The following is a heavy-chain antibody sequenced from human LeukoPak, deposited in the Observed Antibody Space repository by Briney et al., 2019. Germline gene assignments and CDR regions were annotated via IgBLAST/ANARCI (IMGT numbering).Heavy chain of an antibody. V-gene: IGHV4-39*07. CDR1: GGSISSSSYY. J-gene: IGHJ4*02. CDR3: ARVDEYSYGRDF. D-gene: IGHD5-18*01. CDR2: IYYSGST. Sequence: SETLSLTCTVSGGSISSSSYYWGWIRQPPGKGLEWIGSIYYSGSTYYNPSLKSRVTISVDTSKNQFSLKLSSVTAADTVVYYCARVDEYSYGRDFWGQGTLVTVSS.